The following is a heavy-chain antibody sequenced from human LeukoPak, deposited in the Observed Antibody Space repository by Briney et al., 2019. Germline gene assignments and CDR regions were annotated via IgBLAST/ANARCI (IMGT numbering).Heavy chain of an antibody. J-gene: IGHJ4*02. CDR1: GFSFSSYA. CDR2: ISGSGGTT. V-gene: IGHV3-23*01. CDR3: AKTNRLRGGFYSFDS. D-gene: IGHD3-16*01. Sequence: GGSLRLSCAASGFSFSSYAMSWVRQAPGKWLEWVSDISGSGGTTFYVDSVKGRFTISRDNSKNTLYLQMNSLRAGETAVYYCAKTNRLRGGFYSFDSWGQGALVTVSS.